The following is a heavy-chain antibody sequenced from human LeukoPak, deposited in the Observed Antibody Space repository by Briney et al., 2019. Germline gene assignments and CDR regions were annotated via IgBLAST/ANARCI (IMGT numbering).Heavy chain of an antibody. D-gene: IGHD6-25*01. CDR1: GFTFSSYA. V-gene: IGHV3-23*01. Sequence: GRSLRLSCAASGFTFSSYAMTWVCQAPGKGLGWASGISGSGDRTYYADSVKGRFTISGDNSKNTLYLEMNGLTAEDSAVYYCAKDRMAAAGRQDIWNYWGQGTLVTVSS. CDR3: AKDRMAAAGRQDIWNY. CDR2: ISGSGDRT. J-gene: IGHJ4*02.